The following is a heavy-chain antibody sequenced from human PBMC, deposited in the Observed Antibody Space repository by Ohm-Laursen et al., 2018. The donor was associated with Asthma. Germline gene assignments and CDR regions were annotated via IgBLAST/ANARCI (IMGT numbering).Heavy chain of an antibody. V-gene: IGHV3-48*02. Sequence: GSLRLSCSASGFTFSSYSMNWVRQAPGKGLEWVSYISSSSSTIYYADSVKGRFTISRDNAKNSLYLQMNSLRDEDTAVYYCAREKRLHSLPPPWFDPWGQGTLVTVSS. CDR3: AREKRLHSLPPPWFDP. J-gene: IGHJ5*02. CDR2: ISSSSSTI. CDR1: GFTFSSYS. D-gene: IGHD4-11*01.